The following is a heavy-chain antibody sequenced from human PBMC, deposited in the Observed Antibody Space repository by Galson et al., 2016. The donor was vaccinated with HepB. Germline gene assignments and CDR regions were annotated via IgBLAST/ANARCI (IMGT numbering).Heavy chain of an antibody. D-gene: IGHD3-3*01. J-gene: IGHJ6*03. V-gene: IGHV3-23*01. CDR2: ISSSGRSI. CDR1: GFTFSDYA. CDR3: AKDRNDFWGASYTHDYYYYMDV. Sequence: SLRLSCAASGFTFSDYAMNWVRQPPGKGLEWVSTISSSGRSIYYADSVKGRFTISRDNSKNTLYLQMNSLRAEDTAVYYCAKDRNDFWGASYTHDYYYYMDVWGKGTTVTVSS.